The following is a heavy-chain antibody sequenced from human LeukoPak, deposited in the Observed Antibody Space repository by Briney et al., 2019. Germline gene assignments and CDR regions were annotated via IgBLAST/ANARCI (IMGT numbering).Heavy chain of an antibody. V-gene: IGHV4-34*01. CDR2: INHSGST. D-gene: IGHD6-13*01. CDR1: GGSFSGYY. Sequence: PSETLSLTCAVYGGSFSGYYWGWIRQPPGKGLEWIGEINHSGSTNYNPSLKSRVTISVDTSKNQFSLKLSSVTAADTAVYYCARSAAGVDYWGQGTLVTVSS. CDR3: ARSAAGVDY. J-gene: IGHJ4*02.